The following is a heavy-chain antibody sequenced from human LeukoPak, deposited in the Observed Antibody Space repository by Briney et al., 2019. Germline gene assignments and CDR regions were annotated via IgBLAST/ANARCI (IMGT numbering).Heavy chain of an antibody. CDR1: GYTFTSYY. Sequence: ASVKVSCKASGYTFTSYYMHWVRQAPGQGLEWMGITNPSGGSTSYAQKFQGRVTMTRDMSTSTVYMELSSLRSEDTAVYYCARDHGITGTYGSWYFDLWGRGTLVTVSS. J-gene: IGHJ2*01. V-gene: IGHV1-46*01. CDR3: ARDHGITGTYGSWYFDL. D-gene: IGHD1-7*01. CDR2: TNPSGGST.